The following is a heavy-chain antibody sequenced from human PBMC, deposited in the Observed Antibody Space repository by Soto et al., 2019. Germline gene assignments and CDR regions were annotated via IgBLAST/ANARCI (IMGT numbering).Heavy chain of an antibody. CDR1: GGSVSSGSYY. J-gene: IGHJ4*02. V-gene: IGHV4-61*01. CDR3: ARERARGYSHYYFDY. Sequence: SETLSLACTVSGGSVSSGSYYWSWIRQPPGKGLEWIGYIYYSGSTNYNPSLKSRVTISVDTSKNQFSLKLSSVTAADTAVYYCARERARGYSHYYFDYWGQGTLVTVSS. CDR2: IYYSGST. D-gene: IGHD5-18*01.